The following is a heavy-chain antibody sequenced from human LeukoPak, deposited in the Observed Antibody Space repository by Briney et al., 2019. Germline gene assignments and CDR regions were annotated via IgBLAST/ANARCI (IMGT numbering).Heavy chain of an antibody. V-gene: IGHV3-9*01. CDR2: ISWNSGSI. D-gene: IGHD6-19*01. J-gene: IGHJ3*02. CDR1: GFTFDDYA. Sequence: GGSLRLSCAASGFTFDDYAMHWVRHAPGKGLEWVSGISWNSGSIGYADSVKGRFTISRDNAKNSLYLQMNSLRAEDTALYYCAKDSRFRWLGLLDAFDIWGQGTMVTVSS. CDR3: AKDSRFRWLGLLDAFDI.